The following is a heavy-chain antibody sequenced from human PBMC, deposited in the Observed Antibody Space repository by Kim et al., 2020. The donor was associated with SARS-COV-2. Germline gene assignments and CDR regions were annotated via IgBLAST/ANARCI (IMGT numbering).Heavy chain of an antibody. CDR3: ARGMFRNGFDV. CDR2: IDLRGSTI. J-gene: IGHJ6*02. D-gene: IGHD1-1*01. Sequence: GGSLRLSCAASGFTFSRYEMNWVRQAPGKGLEWVSYIDLRGSTIYYADSVKGRFTISRDNAKNSLYLQMNSLRAEDTAVYYCARGMFRNGFDVWGQGTTVTVSS. CDR1: GFTFSRYE. V-gene: IGHV3-48*03.